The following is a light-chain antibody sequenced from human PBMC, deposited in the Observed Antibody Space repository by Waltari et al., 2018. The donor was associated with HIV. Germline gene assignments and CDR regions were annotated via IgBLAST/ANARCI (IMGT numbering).Light chain of an antibody. V-gene: IGLV1-47*01. CDR3: GVWDSTLKQWL. CDR1: TSNVETPW. CDR2: RNY. J-gene: IGLJ3*02. Sequence: QSVLTQPPSASGTPGQTVTIPCSGSTSNVETPWLYWYQQLPGTAPKLLLYRNYQRPSGVPDRFSSSKSGASASLIISGLRSEDEADYSCGVWDSTLKQWLFGGGTKLTVL.